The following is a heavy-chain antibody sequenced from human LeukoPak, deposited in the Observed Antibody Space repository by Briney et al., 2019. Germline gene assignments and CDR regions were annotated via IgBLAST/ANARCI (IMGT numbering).Heavy chain of an antibody. D-gene: IGHD3-10*01. CDR2: IYYSVST. CDR3: ARGGRGRNWFDP. V-gene: IGHV4-61*08. CDR1: GDSVASGGYY. Sequence: PSETLSLTCTVSGDSVASGGYYWNWIRQPPGKGPEWIGYIYYSVSTNYNLSLKSRVTISVDTSENQFSLKLTSMTAADTAVYYCARGGRGRNWFDPWGQGTLVTVSS. J-gene: IGHJ5*02.